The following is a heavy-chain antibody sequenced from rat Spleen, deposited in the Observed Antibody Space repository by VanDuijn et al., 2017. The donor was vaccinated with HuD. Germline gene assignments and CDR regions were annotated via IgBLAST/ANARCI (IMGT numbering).Heavy chain of an antibody. Sequence: QVQLKESGPGLVQPSETLSLTCTVSGFSLISYNVHWVRQSSGKGLEWMGVMWSGGSTDYNPALKSRLSISRDTSKSQVFLKMNNLEIEDTAMYFCARSDFSSPYYFDYWGQGVMVTVSS. CDR3: ARSDFSSPYYFDY. CDR1: GFSLISYN. J-gene: IGHJ2*01. CDR2: MWSGGST. D-gene: IGHD1-2*01. V-gene: IGHV2-45*01.